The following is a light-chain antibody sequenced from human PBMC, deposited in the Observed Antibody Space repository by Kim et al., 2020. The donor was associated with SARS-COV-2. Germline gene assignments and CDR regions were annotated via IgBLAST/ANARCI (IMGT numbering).Light chain of an antibody. V-gene: IGKV3-20*01. CDR3: QRYGDSYT. J-gene: IGKJ2*01. CDR1: QSVSSRH. CDR2: GAS. Sequence: EIVLTQSPDTLSLSPGDRATLSCRASQSVSSRHLAWYQQKPGQAPRLFIYGASSRATGIPDRFSGSGSGTDFTLTISRLEPEDFAVYYCQRYGDSYTFGQGTKLEI.